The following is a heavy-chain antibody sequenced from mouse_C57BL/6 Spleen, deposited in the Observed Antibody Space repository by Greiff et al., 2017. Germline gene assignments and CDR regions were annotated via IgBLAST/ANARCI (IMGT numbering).Heavy chain of an antibody. J-gene: IGHJ2*01. D-gene: IGHD2-3*01. V-gene: IGHV6-3*01. CDR1: GFTFSNYW. CDR2: IRLKSDNYAT. CDR3: TGLYDGYVYYFDY. Sequence: EVKLMESGGGLVQPGGSMKLSCVASGFTFSNYWMNWVRQSPEKGLEWVAQIRLKSDNYATHYAESVKGRFTISRDDSKSSVYLQMNNLRAEDTGIYYCTGLYDGYVYYFDYWGQGTTLTVSS.